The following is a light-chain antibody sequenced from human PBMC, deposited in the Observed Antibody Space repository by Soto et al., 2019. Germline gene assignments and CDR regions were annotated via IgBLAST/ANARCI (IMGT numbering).Light chain of an antibody. CDR2: DDS. Sequence: SYELTQPPSVSVAPGQTARITCGGNNIGSKSVHWYQQKPGQAPVLVVYDDSDRPTGIPERFSGSNSGSTATLTISGVEAGDEADYYCQMWDSGNDQYVFGTGTKVTVL. J-gene: IGLJ1*01. CDR3: QMWDSGNDQYV. CDR1: NIGSKS. V-gene: IGLV3-21*02.